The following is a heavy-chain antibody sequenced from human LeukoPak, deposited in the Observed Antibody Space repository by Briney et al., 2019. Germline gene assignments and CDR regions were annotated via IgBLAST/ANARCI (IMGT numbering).Heavy chain of an antibody. Sequence: GGSLRLSCAASGFTFDDYAMHWVRQAPGKSLEWVSGISWNSGSIGYADSVKGRFTISRDNAKNSLYLQMNSLRAEDTALYYCAKDMEDGDSNPNFDYWGQGTLVTVSS. D-gene: IGHD4-17*01. J-gene: IGHJ4*02. CDR1: GFTFDDYA. CDR2: ISWNSGSI. V-gene: IGHV3-9*01. CDR3: AKDMEDGDSNPNFDY.